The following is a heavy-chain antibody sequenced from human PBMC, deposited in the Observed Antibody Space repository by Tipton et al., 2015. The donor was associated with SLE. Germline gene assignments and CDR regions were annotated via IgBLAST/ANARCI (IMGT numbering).Heavy chain of an antibody. CDR2: INHSGST. Sequence: TLSLTCTVSGGSVSSGSYYWSWIRQPPGKGLEWIGEINHSGSTNYNPSLKSRVTISVDTSKNQFSLKLSSVTAADTAVYYCASFPYGYYMDVWGKGTTVTVSS. J-gene: IGHJ6*03. V-gene: IGHV4-39*07. D-gene: IGHD2-8*01. CDR1: GGSVSSGSYY. CDR3: ASFPYGYYMDV.